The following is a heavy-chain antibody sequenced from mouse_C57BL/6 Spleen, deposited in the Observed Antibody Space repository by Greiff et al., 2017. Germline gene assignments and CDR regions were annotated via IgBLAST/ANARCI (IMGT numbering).Heavy chain of an antibody. J-gene: IGHJ2*01. CDR3: ARGPFDY. CDR2: IDPSDSYT. Sequence: VQLQQPGAELVMPGASVKLSCKASGYTFTSYWMHWVKQRPGQGLEWIGEIDPSDSYTNYNQQFKGKSTLTVDKSSSTAYMQLSSLTSEDSAVYYCARGPFDYWGQGTTLTVSS. V-gene: IGHV1-69*01. CDR1: GYTFTSYW.